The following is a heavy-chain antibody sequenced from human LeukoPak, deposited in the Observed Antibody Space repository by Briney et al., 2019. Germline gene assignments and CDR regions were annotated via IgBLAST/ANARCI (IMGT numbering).Heavy chain of an antibody. J-gene: IGHJ6*02. CDR2: ISAYNGNT. D-gene: IGHD4-17*01. CDR3: ARDHDYGAYYYYGMDV. CDR1: GYTFTSYG. V-gene: IGHV1-18*01. Sequence: ASVKVSGKASGYTFTSYGISWVRQAPGQGLEWMGWISAYNGNTNYAQKLQGRVTMTTDTSTSTAYMELRSLRSDDTAVYYCARDHDYGAYYYYGMDVWGQGTTVTVSS.